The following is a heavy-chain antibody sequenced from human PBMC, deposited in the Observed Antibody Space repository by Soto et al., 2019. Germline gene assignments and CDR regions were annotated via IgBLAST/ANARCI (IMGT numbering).Heavy chain of an antibody. CDR3: AKDTASGGSPFDY. Sequence: ESVGGVVQPGRSLRLSCAASGFTFSNYGMHWVRQAPGKGLEWVTVISYDATNKYYSDSVKGRFTISRDNSRNTVFLQMNSLTTEDTAVYYCAKDTASGGSPFDYWGQGTLVTVSS. V-gene: IGHV3-30*18. D-gene: IGHD6-19*01. CDR1: GFTFSNYG. J-gene: IGHJ4*02. CDR2: ISYDATNK.